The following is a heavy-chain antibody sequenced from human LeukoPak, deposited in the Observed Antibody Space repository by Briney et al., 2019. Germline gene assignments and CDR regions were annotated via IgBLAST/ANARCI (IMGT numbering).Heavy chain of an antibody. D-gene: IGHD5-12*01. CDR2: ISGSGGST. J-gene: IGHJ4*02. V-gene: IGHV3-23*01. CDR3: AKDSDSGYDALDY. CDR1: GFTFSSYA. Sequence: GGSLRLSCAASGFTFSSYAMSWVRQAPGKGLEWVSAISGSGGSTYYVDSVKGRFTISRDNSKNTLYLQMNSLRAEDTAVYYCAKDSDSGYDALDYWGQGTLVTVSS.